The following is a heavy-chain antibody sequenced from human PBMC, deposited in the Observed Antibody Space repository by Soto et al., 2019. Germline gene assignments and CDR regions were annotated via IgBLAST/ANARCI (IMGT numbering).Heavy chain of an antibody. CDR2: FDPEDGET. Sequence: ASVKVSCKVSGYTLTELSMHWVRQAPGKGLEWMGGFDPEDGETIYAQKFQGRVTMTEDTSTDTAYMELSSLRSEDTAVYYCATEFLRADSSSWYSAYWGQGTLVTVS. V-gene: IGHV1-24*01. CDR3: ATEFLRADSSSWYSAY. CDR1: GYTLTELS. D-gene: IGHD6-13*01. J-gene: IGHJ4*02.